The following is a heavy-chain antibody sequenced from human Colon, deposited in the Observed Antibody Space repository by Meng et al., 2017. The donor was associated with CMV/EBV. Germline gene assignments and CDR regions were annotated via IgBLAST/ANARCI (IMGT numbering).Heavy chain of an antibody. CDR1: GGSFSGSY. Sequence: QVQLQQWGAGLLXXXXXLXLTXAXXGGSFSGSYWSWIRQPPGKGLEWIGEINHSGSTNYNPSLKSRVTISVDTSKNQFSLKLSSVTAADTAVYYCARGTMTAFGGYDFWFDPWGQGTLVTVSS. V-gene: IGHV4-34*01. CDR2: INHSGST. CDR3: ARGTMTAFGGYDFWFDP. J-gene: IGHJ5*02. D-gene: IGHD5-12*01.